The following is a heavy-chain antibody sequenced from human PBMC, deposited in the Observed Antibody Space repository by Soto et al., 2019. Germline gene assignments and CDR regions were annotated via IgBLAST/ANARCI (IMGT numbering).Heavy chain of an antibody. Sequence: GGSLRLSCAASGFTFSSYDMHWVRLATGKGLEWVSAIGSAGDTYYLGSGKGRFTISRENAKNSLYLQMNSLRAEDTAVYYCARFSYTSATDVWGQGTTVTVSS. J-gene: IGHJ6*02. CDR2: IGSAGDT. D-gene: IGHD2-15*01. CDR3: ARFSYTSATDV. CDR1: GFTFSSYD. V-gene: IGHV3-13*01.